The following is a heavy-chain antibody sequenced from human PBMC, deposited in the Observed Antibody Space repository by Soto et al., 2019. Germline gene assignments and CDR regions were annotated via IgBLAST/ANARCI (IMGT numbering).Heavy chain of an antibody. CDR1: GFTFDDYA. D-gene: IGHD3-22*01. CDR3: AKDKSYDSSTYYSVNGMDV. Sequence: LRLSCAASGFTFDDYAMHWVRQAPGKGLEWVSGITWNSDSIGYADSVKGRFTISRDNAKNSLYLQMNSLRGEDTAFYYCAKDKSYDSSTYYSVNGMDVWGQGTTVTVSS. J-gene: IGHJ6*02. CDR2: ITWNSDSI. V-gene: IGHV3-9*01.